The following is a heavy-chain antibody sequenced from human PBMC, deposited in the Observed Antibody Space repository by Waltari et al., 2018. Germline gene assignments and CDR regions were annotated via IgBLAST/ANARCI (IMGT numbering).Heavy chain of an antibody. V-gene: IGHV1-46*01. D-gene: IGHD2-8*02. Sequence: QVQLVQSGAEVKKPGASVKISCKTSEYTFTSSYIHWVRQAPGQGLEWMGIINPSGGSTIYAQKFQGRVTMTRDTSTSTVYMELSSLRSEDTAVYYCAKDCWWLTNWGQGTLVTVSS. CDR2: INPSGGST. CDR1: EYTFTSSY. J-gene: IGHJ4*02. CDR3: AKDCWWLTN.